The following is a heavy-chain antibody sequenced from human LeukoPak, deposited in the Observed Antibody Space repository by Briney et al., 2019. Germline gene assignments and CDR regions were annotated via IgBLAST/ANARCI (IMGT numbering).Heavy chain of an antibody. Sequence: PSETLSLTCAVSGDSFSGYYWNWFRQSPHKGLEWIGEISHSGSAKYSPSLMSRGTISIDTSKNQFSLSLSSVTAADTAVYYCARGSSSWADAFDIWGQGTMVTVSS. CDR2: ISHSGSA. D-gene: IGHD6-13*01. CDR3: ARGSSSWADAFDI. J-gene: IGHJ3*02. V-gene: IGHV4-34*01. CDR1: GDSFSGYY.